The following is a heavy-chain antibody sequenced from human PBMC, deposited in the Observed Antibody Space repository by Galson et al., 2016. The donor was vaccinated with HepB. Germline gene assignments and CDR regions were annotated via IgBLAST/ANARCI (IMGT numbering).Heavy chain of an antibody. Sequence: SLRLSCAAPAFTFSNYGMHWVRQAPGKGLEWVAGIWTDGSNKYYGDSVKGRFTISRDNSKNTLYLQMNSLRAEDTAVYYCAKSKGGVWSYYFHYCGQGTLVTVSS. V-gene: IGHV3-33*06. CDR1: AFTFSNYG. J-gene: IGHJ4*02. CDR3: AKSKGGVWSYYFHY. CDR2: IWTDGSNK. D-gene: IGHD6-19*01.